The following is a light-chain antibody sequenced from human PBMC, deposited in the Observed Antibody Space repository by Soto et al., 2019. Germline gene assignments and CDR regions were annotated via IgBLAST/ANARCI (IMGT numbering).Light chain of an antibody. J-gene: IGKJ1*01. CDR3: QQTYTTPRT. CDR1: QTGSTY. V-gene: IGKV1-39*01. CDR2: ATS. Sequence: DTQMTQSPSSLSASVGGRISITGRASQTGSTYLNWYQPTPGKAPTLMSSATSTLQRGVPSRFSGSGSGTECTRTITSLQPEDVATYYCQQTYTTPRTFGQGTKVDIK.